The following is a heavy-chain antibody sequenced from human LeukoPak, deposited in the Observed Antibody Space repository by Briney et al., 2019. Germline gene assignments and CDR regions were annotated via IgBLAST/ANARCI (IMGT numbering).Heavy chain of an antibody. CDR2: INTDGSGT. Sequence: GGSLRVSCAASGFTFSNYWMHWVRQAPGKGLVWVSRINTDGSGTTYADSVKGRFTISRDNAKNTLYLQMNSLRAEDTAVYYCAKDPRITMVRGKFDYWGQGTLVTVSS. V-gene: IGHV3-74*01. D-gene: IGHD3-10*01. CDR3: AKDPRITMVRGKFDY. J-gene: IGHJ4*02. CDR1: GFTFSNYW.